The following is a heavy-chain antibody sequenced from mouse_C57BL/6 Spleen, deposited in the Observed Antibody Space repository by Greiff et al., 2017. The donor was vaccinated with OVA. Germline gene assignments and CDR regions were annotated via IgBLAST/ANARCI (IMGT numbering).Heavy chain of an antibody. J-gene: IGHJ4*01. V-gene: IGHV1-9*01. CDR1: GYTFTGYW. Sequence: QVQLQQSGAELMKPGASVKLSCKATGYTFTGYWIEWVKQRPGHGLEWIGEILPGSGSTNYNEKFKGKATFTADTSSNTAYLQLSSLTNAVSSILYGARSNYQRRYYAMDTWGQGNSVTVSS. CDR3: ARSNYQRRYYAMDT. D-gene: IGHD2-5*01. CDR2: ILPGSGST.